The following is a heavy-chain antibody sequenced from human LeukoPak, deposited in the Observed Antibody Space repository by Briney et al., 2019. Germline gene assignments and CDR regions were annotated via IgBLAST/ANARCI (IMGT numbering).Heavy chain of an antibody. V-gene: IGHV1-2*02. D-gene: IGHD3-22*01. J-gene: IGHJ5*02. Sequence: ASVKVSCKASGYTFSGYYIHWVQQAPGQGLEWMGWINPNSGGTNYAQKFQGRVTMTRDTSISTAYMELSRLRSDDTAVCYCGRHKYDSSGHNWFDPWGQGTLVTVSS. CDR2: INPNSGGT. CDR3: GRHKYDSSGHNWFDP. CDR1: GYTFSGYY.